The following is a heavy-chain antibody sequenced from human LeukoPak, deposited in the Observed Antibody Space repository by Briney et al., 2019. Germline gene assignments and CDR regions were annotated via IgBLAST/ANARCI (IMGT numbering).Heavy chain of an antibody. CDR1: GFSLSTSGVG. V-gene: IGHV2-5*02. J-gene: IGHJ4*02. D-gene: IGHD2-8*02. Sequence: SGPTLVNPTQTLTLTCNFSGFSLSTSGVGVAWIGQPPGESLWSLALSYWDDDKRYSPSVKSRLTITQEASQNHMGVTITNIDPVDTATYYCAHRETGDYIDYWGQGTLVTVSS. CDR2: SYWDDDK. CDR3: AHRETGDYIDY.